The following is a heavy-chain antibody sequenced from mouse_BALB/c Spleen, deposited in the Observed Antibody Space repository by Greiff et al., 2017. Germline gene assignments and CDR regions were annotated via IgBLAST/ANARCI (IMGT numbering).Heavy chain of an antibody. Sequence: VQLQQSGPGLVKPSQSLSLTCTVTGYSITSDYAWNWIRQFPGNKLEWMGYISYSGSTSYNPSLKSRISITRDTSKNQFFLQLNSVTTEDTATYYCARGGYWGQGTLVTVSA. CDR3: ARGGY. CDR1: GYSITSDYA. J-gene: IGHJ3*01. V-gene: IGHV3-2*02. CDR2: ISYSGST.